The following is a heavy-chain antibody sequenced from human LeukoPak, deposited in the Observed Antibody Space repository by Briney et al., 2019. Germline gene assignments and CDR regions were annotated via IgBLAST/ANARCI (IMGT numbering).Heavy chain of an antibody. D-gene: IGHD6-19*01. CDR1: GFTFSSYG. V-gene: IGHV3-30*18. CDR3: AKDSNSGSSSDFDY. CDR2: ISYDGSNK. J-gene: IGHJ4*02. Sequence: PGRSLRLSCAASGFTFSSYGMHWVRQAPGKGLEWVAVISYDGSNKYYADSVKGRFTISRDNSKNTLYLQMNSLRAEDTAVYYCAKDSNSGSSSDFDYWGQGTLVTVSS.